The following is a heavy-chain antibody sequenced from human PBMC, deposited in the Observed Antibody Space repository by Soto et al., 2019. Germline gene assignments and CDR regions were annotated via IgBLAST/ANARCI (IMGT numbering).Heavy chain of an antibody. J-gene: IGHJ4*02. V-gene: IGHV1-3*01. Sequence: ASLKVSCKTSGYTITSYAMHWVRQAPGQRLEWMGWINAGNGNTKYSQKFQGRVTITRDTSASTAYMELSSLRSEDTAVYYCARDFDYGDYPFDYWGQGTLVTVSS. CDR2: INAGNGNT. CDR3: ARDFDYGDYPFDY. D-gene: IGHD4-17*01. CDR1: GYTITSYA.